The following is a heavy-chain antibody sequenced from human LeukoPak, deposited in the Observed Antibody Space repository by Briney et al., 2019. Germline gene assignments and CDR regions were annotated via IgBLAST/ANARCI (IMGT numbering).Heavy chain of an antibody. CDR2: IYSSGST. CDR1: GGSISSYY. CDR3: VRSLGLQAPIDY. V-gene: IGHV4-59*01. Sequence: SETLSLTCTVSGGSISSYYWNWMRQPPGKGLEWIGYIYSSGSTNYNPSLKSRVTMSVDTSKNQFSLRLTSVTAADTAVYYRVRSLGLQAPIDYWGQGTLVTVSS. D-gene: IGHD4-11*01. J-gene: IGHJ4*02.